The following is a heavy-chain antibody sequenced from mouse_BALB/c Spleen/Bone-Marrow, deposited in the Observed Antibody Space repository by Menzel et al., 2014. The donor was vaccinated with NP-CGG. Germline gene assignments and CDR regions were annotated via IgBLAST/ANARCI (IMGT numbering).Heavy chain of an antibody. CDR3: ARSADWYFDV. CDR2: ISYSGST. CDR1: GYSITSDYA. V-gene: IGHV3-2*02. J-gene: IGHJ1*01. Sequence: EVKLMESGPGLVKPSQSLSLTCTVTGYSITSDYACNWIRPLPGNKLEWMDYISYSGSTSYNPSLKSRISITRDTSKNQFFLQLNSVTAEDTATYYCARSADWYFDVWGAGTTVTVSS.